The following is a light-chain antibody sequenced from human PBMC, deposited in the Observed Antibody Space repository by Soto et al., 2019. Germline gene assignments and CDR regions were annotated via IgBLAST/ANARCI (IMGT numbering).Light chain of an antibody. CDR3: QQYNNWPIT. CDR2: GAS. CDR1: QSVSSN. V-gene: IGKV3-15*01. Sequence: EIVMTQSPDTLSVSPGERATVSCRASQSVSSNLAWYQQKPGQAPRLLIYGASTRATGIPARFSGSGSGTEFTLTISSLQSEDFAVYYCQQYNNWPITFGQGTRLEIK. J-gene: IGKJ5*01.